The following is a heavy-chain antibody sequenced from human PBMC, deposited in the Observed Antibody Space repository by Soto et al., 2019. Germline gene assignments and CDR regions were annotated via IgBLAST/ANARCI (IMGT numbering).Heavy chain of an antibody. V-gene: IGHV3-74*01. CDR3: VRETPSVDHYYFDMDV. D-gene: IGHD2-2*01. J-gene: IGHJ6*03. Sequence: EVQLVESGGGLVQPGGSLRLSCAASGLTFSSYWMHWVRQVPGKGLVWVSRVNSDGSFTTYADSVKGRFTISRDNAKNTLHLQMNRLRAEDTALYYCVRETPSVDHYYFDMDVWGKGTTATVSS. CDR1: GLTFSSYW. CDR2: VNSDGSFT.